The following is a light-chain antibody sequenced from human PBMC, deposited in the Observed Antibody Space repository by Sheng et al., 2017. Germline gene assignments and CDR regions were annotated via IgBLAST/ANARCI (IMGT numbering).Light chain of an antibody. Sequence: IQMTQSPSSLSASVGDRVTITCRAGQDIRDDLSWYQQKPGKAPKLLIYAASSLQSGVPSRFSGSGSGTDFTLTISSLQPEDFATYYCQQSYSTPRTFGQGTKVEIK. CDR1: QDIRDD. CDR3: QQSYSTPRT. J-gene: IGKJ1*01. CDR2: AAS. V-gene: IGKV1-39*01.